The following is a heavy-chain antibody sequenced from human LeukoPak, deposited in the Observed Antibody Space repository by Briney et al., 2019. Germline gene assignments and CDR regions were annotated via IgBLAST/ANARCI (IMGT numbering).Heavy chain of an antibody. Sequence: GGSLRLSCAASGFTFDDYGMSWVRQAPGQGLEWDSGINWNGGSTGYADSVKGRFTISRDNAKNSLYLQMNSLRAEDTALYYCARGGLHYYFDYWGQGTLVSVSS. CDR1: GFTFDDYG. V-gene: IGHV3-20*04. CDR2: INWNGGST. CDR3: ARGGLHYYFDY. J-gene: IGHJ4*02.